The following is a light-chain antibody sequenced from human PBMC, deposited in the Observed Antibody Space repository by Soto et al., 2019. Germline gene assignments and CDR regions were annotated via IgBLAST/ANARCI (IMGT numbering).Light chain of an antibody. CDR1: SSSIGAGYE. J-gene: IGLJ2*01. V-gene: IGLV1-40*01. CDR3: QSYDNSVTGVV. Sequence: QSVLTQPPSVSGAPGQRVTISCTGSSSSIGAGYEVHWYQQLPGSVPKLLIYANSIRPSGVPDRFSASKHGTSASLAIAGVQAEDEGNYYCQSYDNSVTGVVFGGGTQLTVL. CDR2: ANS.